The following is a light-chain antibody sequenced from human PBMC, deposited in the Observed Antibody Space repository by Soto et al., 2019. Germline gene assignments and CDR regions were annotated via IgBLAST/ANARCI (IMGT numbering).Light chain of an antibody. CDR2: GAS. V-gene: IGKV3-15*01. CDR1: QSVSTN. CDR3: QQYTNSRPWT. J-gene: IGKJ1*01. Sequence: EIVMTQSPATLSGSPGERATLSCRASQSVSTNLAWYQQKPGQAPRLLIYGASTRATGIPARFSGGGSGTEFTLTSSSLQPDDFALHDEQQYTNSRPWTFGQGTKV.